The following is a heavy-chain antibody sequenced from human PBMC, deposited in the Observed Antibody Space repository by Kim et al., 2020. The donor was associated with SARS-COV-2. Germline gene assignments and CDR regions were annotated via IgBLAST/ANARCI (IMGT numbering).Heavy chain of an antibody. V-gene: IGHV1-46*01. D-gene: IGHD3-16*01. CDR3: AREGPNTYYFDY. Sequence: SYPQKFQGRSTMTRDTSRSTVYMELSSLRSEDTAVYYCAREGPNTYYFDYWGQGTLVTVSS. J-gene: IGHJ4*02.